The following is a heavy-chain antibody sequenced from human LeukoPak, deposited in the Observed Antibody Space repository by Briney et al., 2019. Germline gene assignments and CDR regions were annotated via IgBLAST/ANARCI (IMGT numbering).Heavy chain of an antibody. D-gene: IGHD6-19*01. Sequence: GGSLRLSCAASGFTFTTYGMHWVRQAPGKGLEWVAVISYDGSNKYYADSVKGRFTISRDNSKNTLYLQMNSLRAEDTAVYYCAKDKQWLNYYYYMDVWGKGTTVTVSS. CDR1: GFTFTTYG. CDR2: ISYDGSNK. V-gene: IGHV3-30*18. J-gene: IGHJ6*03. CDR3: AKDKQWLNYYYYMDV.